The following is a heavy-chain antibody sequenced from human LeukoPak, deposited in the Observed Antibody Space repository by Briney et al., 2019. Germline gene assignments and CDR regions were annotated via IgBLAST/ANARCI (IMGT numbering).Heavy chain of an antibody. J-gene: IGHJ5*02. V-gene: IGHV6-1*01. CDR3: ARDLSGIFDP. Sequence: SQTLSLTCAIFGDSVSDNRAAWNWIRQSPSRGLEWLGRTYYRSKWYRDYAVSVKTRIAINPDTSKNQFFLQVNSVTPEDTAVYYCARDLSGIFDPWGQGTLVTVSS. D-gene: IGHD3-16*02. CDR2: TYYRSKWYR. CDR1: GDSVSDNRAA.